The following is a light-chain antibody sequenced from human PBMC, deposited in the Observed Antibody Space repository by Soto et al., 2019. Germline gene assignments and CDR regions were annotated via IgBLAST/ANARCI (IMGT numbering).Light chain of an antibody. CDR3: SSYTGTTTFYV. CDR2: EVS. Sequence: QSALTQPASVSGSPGQSITISCTGSSNDIGSYEYVSWYQQHPGRAPKLIIYEVSNRPSGVSNRLSGSKSGNTASLTISGLQAEDEADYYCSSYTGTTTFYVFGSGTKLTVL. CDR1: SNDIGSYEY. V-gene: IGLV2-14*01. J-gene: IGLJ1*01.